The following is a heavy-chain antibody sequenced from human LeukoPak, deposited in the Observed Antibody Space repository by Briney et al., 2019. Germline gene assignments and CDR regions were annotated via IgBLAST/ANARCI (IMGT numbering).Heavy chain of an antibody. CDR2: ISYDGSNQ. CDR3: AKDKGGGYGNDGFDI. V-gene: IGHV3-30*18. J-gene: IGHJ3*02. Sequence: GGSLRLSCAASGFTLSSYGMHWVRQAPGKGLEWVAVISYDGSNQYYADSVKARFTISRDNSKNKLYLQMNSLRAEDTAVYYCAKDKGGGYGNDGFDIWGRGTMVTVSS. D-gene: IGHD3-16*01. CDR1: GFTLSSYG.